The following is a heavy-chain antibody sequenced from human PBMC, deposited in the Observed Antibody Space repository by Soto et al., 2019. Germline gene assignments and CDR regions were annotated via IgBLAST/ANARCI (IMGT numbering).Heavy chain of an antibody. D-gene: IGHD6-6*01. CDR1: GGTFSSYA. V-gene: IGHV1-69*13. J-gene: IGHJ4*02. CDR3: ERDFIIAARPGYFDY. Sequence: SVKVSCKASGGTFSSYAISWVRQAPGQGLEWMGGIIPIFGTANYAQKFQGRVTITADESTSTAYMELSSLRSEDTAVYYWERDFIIAARPGYFDYWGQGTLVNVSS. CDR2: IIPIFGTA.